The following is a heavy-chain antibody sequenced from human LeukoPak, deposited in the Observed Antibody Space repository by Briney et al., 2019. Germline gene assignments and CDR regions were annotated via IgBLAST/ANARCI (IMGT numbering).Heavy chain of an antibody. J-gene: IGHJ4*02. CDR2: ISSSSSTM. CDR3: ARRTRTAGDY. V-gene: IGHV3-11*01. Sequence: PGGSLRLSCAASGFTFNDYFMSWIRQAPGKELERVSYISSSSSTMNYADSVKGRFTISMDNAKNSLYLQMSSLTAEDTAVYYCARRTRTAGDYWGQGTLVTVSS. CDR1: GFTFNDYF. D-gene: IGHD2-21*02.